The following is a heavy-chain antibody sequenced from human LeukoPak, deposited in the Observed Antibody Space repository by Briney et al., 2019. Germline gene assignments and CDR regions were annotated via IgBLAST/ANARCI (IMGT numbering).Heavy chain of an antibody. J-gene: IGHJ4*02. D-gene: IGHD3-22*01. CDR2: ISAYNGNT. CDR3: AREYYYDSSGYYPY. Sequence: ASVKVSCKASGYTFTSYGISWVRQAPGQGLEWMGWISAYNGNTNYAQKLQGRVTMTTDTSTSTAYMELRSPRSDDTAVYYCAREYYYDSSGYYPYWGQGTLVTVSS. V-gene: IGHV1-18*01. CDR1: GYTFTSYG.